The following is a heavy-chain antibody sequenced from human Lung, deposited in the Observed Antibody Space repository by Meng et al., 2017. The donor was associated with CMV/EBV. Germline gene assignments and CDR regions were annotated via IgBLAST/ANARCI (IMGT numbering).Heavy chain of an antibody. CDR3: ARGINGGCGD. D-gene: IGHD4-23*01. CDR1: GDIVSSNSAA. V-gene: IGHV6-1*01. Sequence: QVQLQQSGPGLVKPSQTLSLTCAISGDIVSSNSAAWHWIRQSPSRGPEWLGRTYYRSKWYHEYAVSVKSRITISPDTPKNQFSLQLNSMTPEDTAVYYCARGINGGCGDWGQGTLVTVSS. CDR2: TYYRSKWYH. J-gene: IGHJ4*02.